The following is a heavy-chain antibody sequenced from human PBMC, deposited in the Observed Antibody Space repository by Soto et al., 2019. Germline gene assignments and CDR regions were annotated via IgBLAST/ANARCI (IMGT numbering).Heavy chain of an antibody. Sequence: PGGSLRLSCAASGFTFSSYAMSWVRQAPGKGLEWVSTISGSGRNTYYADSVKGRFTVSRDNSKNTLYLQMKSLRAEDTAVYYCANRNYEHNSGYTYPYFDFWGQGVLVNVS. D-gene: IGHD3-22*01. CDR1: GFTFSSYA. J-gene: IGHJ4*02. CDR3: ANRNYEHNSGYTYPYFDF. V-gene: IGHV3-23*01. CDR2: ISGSGRNT.